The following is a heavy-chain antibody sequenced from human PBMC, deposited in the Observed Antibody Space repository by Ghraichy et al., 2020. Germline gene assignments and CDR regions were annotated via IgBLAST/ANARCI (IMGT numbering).Heavy chain of an antibody. J-gene: IGHJ6*02. D-gene: IGHD6-13*01. CDR1: GFTFSSYG. Sequence: GGSLRLSCAASGFTFSSYGMHWVRQAPGKGLEWVAVIWYDGSNKYYADSVKGRFTISRDNSKNTLYLQMNSLRAEDTAVYYCARDGSSWSSAVYYYYGMDVWGQGTTVTVSS. CDR3: ARDGSSWSSAVYYYYGMDV. CDR2: IWYDGSNK. V-gene: IGHV3-33*01.